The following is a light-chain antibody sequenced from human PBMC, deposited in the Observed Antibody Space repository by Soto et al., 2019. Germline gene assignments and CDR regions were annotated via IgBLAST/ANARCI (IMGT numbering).Light chain of an antibody. CDR1: SSDVGSYNL. J-gene: IGLJ3*02. CDR3: CSYAGSSTWV. CDR2: EVS. Sequence: QSALTQPASVSGSPGQSITISCTGTSSDVGSYNLVSWYQQHPGKAPKLMIYEVSKRPSGVSNRFSGSMSGNTAYLTISGLQAEDEADYYCCSYAGSSTWVFGGGTKLTVL. V-gene: IGLV2-23*02.